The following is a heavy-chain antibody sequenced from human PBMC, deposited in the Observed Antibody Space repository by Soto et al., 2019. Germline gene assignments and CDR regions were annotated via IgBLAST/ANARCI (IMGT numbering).Heavy chain of an antibody. CDR1: GGSISSGDYY. V-gene: IGHV4-30-4*01. CDR3: AREGYYGSGSYYRGYFQH. J-gene: IGHJ1*01. Sequence: SETLSLTCTVSGGSISSGDYYWSWIRQPPGKGLEWIGYIYYSGSTYYNPSLKSRVTISVDTSKNQFSLKLSSVTAADTAVYYCAREGYYGSGSYYRGYFQHWGQGTLVTVS. D-gene: IGHD3-10*01. CDR2: IYYSGST.